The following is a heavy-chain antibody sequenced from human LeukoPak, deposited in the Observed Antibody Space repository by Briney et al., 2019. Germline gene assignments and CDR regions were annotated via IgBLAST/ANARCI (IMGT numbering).Heavy chain of an antibody. CDR1: GFTFSNAW. D-gene: IGHD3-10*01. J-gene: IGHJ5*02. V-gene: IGHV3-15*01. Sequence: PGGSLRLSCAASGFTFSNAWMSWVRQAPGKGLEWVGRIKSKTDGGTTDYAAPVKGRFTISRDDSKNTLYLQMNSLKIEDTAVYYCTTTPLTGWFGEVLGRRQYNWFDPWGQGTLVTVSS. CDR2: IKSKTDGGTT. CDR3: TTTPLTGWFGEVLGRRQYNWFDP.